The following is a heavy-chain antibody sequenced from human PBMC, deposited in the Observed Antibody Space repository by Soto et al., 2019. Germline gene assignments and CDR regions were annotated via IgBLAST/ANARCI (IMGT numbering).Heavy chain of an antibody. CDR1: GFTFSTYY. V-gene: IGHV3-74*03. Sequence: DVHLVESGGGLVQTGGSLRLSCAASGFTFSTYYMHWVRQAPGKGLEWVSRINIDGSFTTYTESVKGRFTIFRDNAKNTLYLQMNSLRAEDTAVYYCIKYGADWGQGTLVTVSS. CDR2: INIDGSFT. CDR3: IKYGAD. D-gene: IGHD1-26*01. J-gene: IGHJ4*02.